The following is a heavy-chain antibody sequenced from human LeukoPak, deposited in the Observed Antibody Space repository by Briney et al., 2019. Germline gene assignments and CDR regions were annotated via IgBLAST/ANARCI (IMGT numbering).Heavy chain of an antibody. CDR3: ARGKPAANYYCYCGMDV. Sequence: SETLSLTCAVYGGSFSGYYWRWIRQPPGKGLEWIGEINHRGSTNYNQSLKSRVTISVDTSKNQFSPKLSSVTAADTAVYYCARGKPAANYYCYCGMDVWGQGTPVTVSS. CDR1: GGSFSGYY. V-gene: IGHV4-34*01. J-gene: IGHJ6*02. D-gene: IGHD2-2*01. CDR2: INHRGST.